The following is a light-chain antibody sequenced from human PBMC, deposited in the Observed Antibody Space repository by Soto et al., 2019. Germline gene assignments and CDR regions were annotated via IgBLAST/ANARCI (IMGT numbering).Light chain of an antibody. J-gene: IGKJ5*01. CDR2: GAS. CDR3: QQYGSSPPIT. V-gene: IGKV3-20*01. Sequence: ETLMTQSPATLSVSPGERATLSCWASQSVSSKLAWYQQKPGQAPRLLIYGASTRATGIPDRFSGSGSGTDFTLTISRLEPEDFAVYYCQQYGSSPPITFGQGTRLEIK. CDR1: QSVSSK.